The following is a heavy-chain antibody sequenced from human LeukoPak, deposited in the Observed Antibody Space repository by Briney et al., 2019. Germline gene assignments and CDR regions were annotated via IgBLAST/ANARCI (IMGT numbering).Heavy chain of an antibody. V-gene: IGHV4-34*01. CDR3: ATRVSGLDN. CDR1: GGSFSGYY. D-gene: IGHD6-19*01. Sequence: PSETLSLTCAVYGGSFSGYYWSWIRQSPGKGLEWIGEINHSGNSNYNPSLRSRVAISVDTSKKQFSLKMRSVNTADTAVYYCATRVSGLDNWGQGTLVTVSS. J-gene: IGHJ4*02. CDR2: INHSGNS.